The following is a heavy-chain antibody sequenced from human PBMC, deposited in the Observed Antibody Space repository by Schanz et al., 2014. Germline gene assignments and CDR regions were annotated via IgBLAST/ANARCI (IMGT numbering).Heavy chain of an antibody. V-gene: IGHV3-30*02. CDR3: ARDDGRDGYNLAFDV. CDR1: GYSFSDYD. CDR2: RRSDGSRR. J-gene: IGHJ3*01. D-gene: IGHD5-12*01. Sequence: VQLVESGGGVVQPGGSLRLSCVGSGYSFSDYDMYWIRQAPGKGLEWLAFRRSDGSRRDYADSVKGRFTISRDNSKNTLFLQMNSLTPEDTAPYFCARDDGRDGYNLAFDVWGQGTLVTVSS.